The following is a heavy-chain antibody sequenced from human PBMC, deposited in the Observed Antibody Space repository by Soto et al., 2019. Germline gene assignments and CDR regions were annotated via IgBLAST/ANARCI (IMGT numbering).Heavy chain of an antibody. Sequence: PSETLSLTCAVYGGSFSGYYWSWISQPPGKGLEWIGEINHSGSTNYNPSLKSRVTISVDTSKNQFSLKLSSVTAADTAVYYCARGQRAVAGHEGFDYWGQGTLVTVSS. V-gene: IGHV4-34*01. D-gene: IGHD6-19*01. CDR3: ARGQRAVAGHEGFDY. CDR2: INHSGST. CDR1: GGSFSGYY. J-gene: IGHJ4*02.